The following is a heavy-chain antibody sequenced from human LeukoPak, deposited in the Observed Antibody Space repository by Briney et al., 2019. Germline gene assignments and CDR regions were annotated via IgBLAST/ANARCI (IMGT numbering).Heavy chain of an antibody. CDR2: TSYSGST. D-gene: IGHD6-13*01. Sequence: SETLSLTCTVSGGSISSSSYYWGWIRQPPGKGLEWIGYTSYSGSTNYNPSLKSRVTISVDTSKNQLSLRLSSVTAADTAVYYCARWSSSWYSFDYWGQGTLVTVSS. V-gene: IGHV4-61*05. J-gene: IGHJ4*02. CDR1: GGSISSSSYY. CDR3: ARWSSSWYSFDY.